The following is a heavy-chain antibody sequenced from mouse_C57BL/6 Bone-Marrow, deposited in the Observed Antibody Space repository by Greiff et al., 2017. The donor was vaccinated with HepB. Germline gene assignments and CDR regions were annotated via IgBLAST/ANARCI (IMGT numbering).Heavy chain of an antibody. CDR3: ARSRDYDYGGYYFDY. V-gene: IGHV1-55*01. Sequence: QVQLQQPGAELVKPGASVKMSCKASGYTFTSYWITWVKQRPGQGLEWIGDIYPGSGSTNYNEKFKSKATLTVDTSSNTAYMQLSSLTSEDSAVYYCARSRDYDYGGYYFDYWGQGTTLTVSS. J-gene: IGHJ2*01. CDR1: GYTFTSYW. D-gene: IGHD2-4*01. CDR2: IYPGSGST.